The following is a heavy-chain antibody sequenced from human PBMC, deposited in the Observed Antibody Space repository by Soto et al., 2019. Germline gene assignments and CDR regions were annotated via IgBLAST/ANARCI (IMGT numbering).Heavy chain of an antibody. V-gene: IGHV4-39*07. D-gene: IGHD3-22*01. Sequence: SETLSLTCTVSGGSISSSSYYWGWIRQPPGKGLEWIGSIYYSGSTYYNPSLKSRVTISVDTSKNQFSLKLTSVTAADTAVYYCAKGIYYDTYYYYGMDVWGQGTTVTVSS. CDR2: IYYSGST. CDR3: AKGIYYDTYYYYGMDV. CDR1: GGSISSSSYY. J-gene: IGHJ6*02.